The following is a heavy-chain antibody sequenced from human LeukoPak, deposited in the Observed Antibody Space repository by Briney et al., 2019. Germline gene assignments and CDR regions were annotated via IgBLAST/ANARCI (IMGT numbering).Heavy chain of an antibody. Sequence: ASVKVSCKASGYTFTSYGISWVRQAPGQGLEWMGWISAYNGNTNYAQKLQGRVTMTTDTSTNTAYMELRSLRSDDTAVYYCAGSGYDTSGYYSRNFDYWGQGTLVTVSS. V-gene: IGHV1-18*01. CDR1: GYTFTSYG. CDR2: ISAYNGNT. CDR3: AGSGYDTSGYYSRNFDY. D-gene: IGHD3-22*01. J-gene: IGHJ4*02.